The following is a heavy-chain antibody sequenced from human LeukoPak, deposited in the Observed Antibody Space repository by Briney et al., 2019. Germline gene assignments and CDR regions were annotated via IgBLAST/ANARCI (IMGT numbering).Heavy chain of an antibody. J-gene: IGHJ3*02. CDR1: GFIFSNYG. V-gene: IGHV3-30*02. CDR3: AKIGYCSSASCLGDTFEI. CDR2: IRYDGSNK. D-gene: IGHD2-2*01. Sequence: GGSLRLSCAASGFIFSNYGMHWVRQAPGKGLEWVAFIRYDGSNKYYVDSVKGLFIISRDNSKNTLYLQMNSLRPDDTAVYYCAKIGYCSSASCLGDTFEIWGRGTMVTVSS.